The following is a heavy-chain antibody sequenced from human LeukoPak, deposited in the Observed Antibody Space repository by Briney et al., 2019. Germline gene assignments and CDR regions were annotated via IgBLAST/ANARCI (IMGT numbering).Heavy chain of an antibody. D-gene: IGHD1-26*01. V-gene: IGHV1-18*01. Sequence: ASVKVSCKASGYTFTSYGISWVRQAPGQGLDWMGWISAYNGNTNYAQKLQGRVTMTTDTSTSTAYMELRSLRSDDTAVYYCARGSSIVGATGNFDYWGQGTLVTVSS. J-gene: IGHJ4*02. CDR2: ISAYNGNT. CDR3: ARGSSIVGATGNFDY. CDR1: GYTFTSYG.